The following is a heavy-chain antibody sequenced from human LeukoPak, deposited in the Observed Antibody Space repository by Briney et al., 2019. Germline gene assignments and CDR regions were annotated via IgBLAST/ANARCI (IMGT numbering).Heavy chain of an antibody. J-gene: IGHJ4*02. CDR2: MTPNSGST. D-gene: IGHD5-12*01. V-gene: IGHV1-8*03. CDR1: GYTFTSYD. CDR3: ARGRSTGYPYYFEY. Sequence: ASVKGSCKASGYTFTSYDINWVRQATGQVVEWMGRMTPNSGSTGYAQKFQGRVTITRNTSISTAYMELSGLRSEDTAVYYCARGRSTGYPYYFEYWGQGTLVTVSS.